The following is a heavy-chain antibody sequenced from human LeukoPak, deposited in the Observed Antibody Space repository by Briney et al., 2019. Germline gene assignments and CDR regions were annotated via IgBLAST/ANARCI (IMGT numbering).Heavy chain of an antibody. CDR2: IWYDGSNK. CDR1: GFTFSSYG. J-gene: IGHJ4*02. V-gene: IGHV3-33*01. Sequence: PGGSLRLSCAASGFTFSSYGMHWVRQAPGKGLEWVAVIWYDGSNKYYADSVKGRFTISRDNSKNTLYLQMNSLRAEDTAVYYCARPTSYDYVWGSYRLDHWGQGTLVTVSS. D-gene: IGHD3-16*02. CDR3: ARPTSYDYVWGSYRLDH.